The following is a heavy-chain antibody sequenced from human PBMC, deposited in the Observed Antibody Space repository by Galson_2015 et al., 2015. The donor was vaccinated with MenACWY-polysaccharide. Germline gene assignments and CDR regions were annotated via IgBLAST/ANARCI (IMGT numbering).Heavy chain of an antibody. V-gene: IGHV5-51*03. CDR3: ASLYDSSGYPYFDY. D-gene: IGHD3-22*01. Sequence: QSGAEVKKPGESLKISCKGSGSSFPSYWIGWVRQMPGKGLEWMGIIYPGDSDTRYSPSFQGQVTISADKSISTAYPQWSSLKASDTARYYCASLYDSSGYPYFDYWGQGTLVTVSS. CDR2: IYPGDSDT. J-gene: IGHJ4*02. CDR1: GSSFPSYW.